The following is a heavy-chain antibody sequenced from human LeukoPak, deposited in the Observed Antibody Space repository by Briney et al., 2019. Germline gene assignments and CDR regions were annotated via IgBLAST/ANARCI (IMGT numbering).Heavy chain of an antibody. J-gene: IGHJ4*02. D-gene: IGHD3-22*01. CDR1: GVSISGFY. CDR3: ARGTDSRGYQFRGFDS. V-gene: IGHV4-4*07. CDR2: TYNSETT. Sequence: SETLSLTCTVSGVSISGFYWTWIRQPAGKGLEWIGRTYNSETTDYNPSLRSRVTMSVDTSKNQFSLRLSSMTAADTAVYYCARGTDSRGYQFRGFDSWGRGTLVTVSS.